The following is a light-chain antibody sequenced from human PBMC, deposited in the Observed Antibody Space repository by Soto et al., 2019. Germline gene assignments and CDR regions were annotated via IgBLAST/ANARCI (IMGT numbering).Light chain of an antibody. CDR2: EVS. CDR3: SSYGGSNTVV. CDR1: SSDVGGYNY. Sequence: QSALTQPPSASGSPGQSVTIPCTGSSSDVGGYNYVSWYQQHPGKAPKLVIYEVSKRPSGVPDRLSGSKSGNTASLTVSGLQAEDEADYYCSSYGGSNTVVFGGGTKLTVL. J-gene: IGLJ2*01. V-gene: IGLV2-8*01.